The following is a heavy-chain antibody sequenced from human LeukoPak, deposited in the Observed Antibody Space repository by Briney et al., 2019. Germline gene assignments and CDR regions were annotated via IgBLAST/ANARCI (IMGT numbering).Heavy chain of an antibody. CDR3: ARAVDYYGSGSYYSSGDDYYFDY. CDR1: GGSISSGGYY. D-gene: IGHD3-10*01. J-gene: IGHJ4*02. V-gene: IGHV4-30-2*01. CDR2: IYHSGST. Sequence: SETLSLTCTVSGGSISSGGYYWSWIRQPPGKGLEWIGYIYHSGSTYYNPSLKSRVTISVDRSKNQFSLKLSSVTAADTAVYYCARAVDYYGSGSYYSSGDDYYFDYWGQGTLVTVSS.